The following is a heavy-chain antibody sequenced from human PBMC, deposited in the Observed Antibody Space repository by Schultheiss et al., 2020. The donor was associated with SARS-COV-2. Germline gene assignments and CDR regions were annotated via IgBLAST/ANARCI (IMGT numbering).Heavy chain of an antibody. CDR1: GFTFSNAW. Sequence: GGSLRLSCAASGFTFSNAWMSWVRQAPGKGLEWVANIKEDGSEKYYVDSVNGRFTISRDNAKNSLYLQMNSLRAEDTAVYYCARAVVVAATDYWGQGTLVTVSS. CDR3: ARAVVVAATDY. CDR2: IKEDGSEK. J-gene: IGHJ4*02. V-gene: IGHV3-7*04. D-gene: IGHD2-15*01.